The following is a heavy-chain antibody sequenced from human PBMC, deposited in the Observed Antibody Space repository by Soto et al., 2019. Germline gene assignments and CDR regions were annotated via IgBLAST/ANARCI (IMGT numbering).Heavy chain of an antibody. Sequence: PSETLSLTCTVSGGSISSSSYYWGWIRQPPGKGLEWIGSIYYSGSTYYNPSLKSRVTISVDTSKNQFSLKLSSVTAADTAVYYFARQEIDPDWLDPWGKGSLVPVSS. CDR2: IYYSGST. CDR3: ARQEIDPDWLDP. J-gene: IGHJ5*02. V-gene: IGHV4-39*01. CDR1: GGSISSSSYY.